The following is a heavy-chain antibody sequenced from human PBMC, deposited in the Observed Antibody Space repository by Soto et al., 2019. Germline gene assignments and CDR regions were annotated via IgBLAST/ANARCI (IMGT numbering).Heavy chain of an antibody. CDR2: ISGSGGGT. CDR1: GFTFRSYA. V-gene: IGHV3-23*01. CDR3: ARRGSGSYSDY. D-gene: IGHD1-26*01. J-gene: IGHJ4*02. Sequence: EVQLLESGGGLVQPGGSLRLSCSASGFTFRSYAMRWVRQAPGKGLEWVSAISGSGGGTYYADSVKGRFTIARDNSKNTLYLQMTSLRAEDTAVYYCARRGSGSYSDYWGQGTLVTVSS.